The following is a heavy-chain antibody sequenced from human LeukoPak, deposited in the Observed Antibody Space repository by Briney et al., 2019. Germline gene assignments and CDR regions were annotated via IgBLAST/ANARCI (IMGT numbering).Heavy chain of an antibody. V-gene: IGHV4-30-4*08. J-gene: IGHJ4*02. Sequence: SETLSLTCTVSGGSISSGDYYWRWIRQPPGKGLEWIGYIYYSGSTYYNPSLKSRITISVDTSKNQFSPKLSSVTAADTAVYYCASSYSSGWYYFDYWGQGTLVTVSS. CDR2: IYYSGST. CDR3: ASSYSSGWYYFDY. D-gene: IGHD6-19*01. CDR1: GGSISSGDYY.